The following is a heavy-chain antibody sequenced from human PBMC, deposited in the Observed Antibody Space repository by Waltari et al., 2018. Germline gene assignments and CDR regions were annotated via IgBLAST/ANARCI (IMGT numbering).Heavy chain of an antibody. CDR2: ISSDASDT. CDR3: ARVARRTYRSPVPGRHYYYGMDV. Sequence: EEQLVESGGGLVQPGDSLRLAYAASGFNFRTYWMNWVRQAQGTWPLWVSRISSDASDTAYADSVKGLFTISRDNAKNTLYLQMNRLRAEDTAVYYCARVARRTYRSPVPGRHYYYGMDVWGQGTTVTVSS. D-gene: IGHD1-1*01. CDR1: GFNFRTYW. V-gene: IGHV3-74*03. J-gene: IGHJ6*02.